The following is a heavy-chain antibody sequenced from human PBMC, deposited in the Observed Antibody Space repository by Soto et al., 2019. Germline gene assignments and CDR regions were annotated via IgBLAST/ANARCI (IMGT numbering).Heavy chain of an antibody. CDR2: INSDGSSA. CDR3: ARYLPTNGDGMDV. J-gene: IGHJ6*02. Sequence: GGSLRLSCAASGFTFSSYWMHWVRQAPGKGLVWVSRINSDGSSATYADSVKGRFTVSRDNAKDTLYQQMNSLRAEDTAVYYCARYLPTNGDGMDVWGQGTTVTVSS. V-gene: IGHV3-74*01. CDR1: GFTFSSYW. D-gene: IGHD2-8*01.